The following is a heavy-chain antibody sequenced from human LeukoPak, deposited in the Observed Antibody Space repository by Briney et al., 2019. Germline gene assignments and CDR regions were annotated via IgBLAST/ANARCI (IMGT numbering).Heavy chain of an antibody. CDR2: ISGSGGST. Sequence: GGSLGLSCAASGFTFSSYAMSWVRQAPGKGLEWVSAISGSGGSTYYADSVKGRFTISRDNSKNTLYLQMNSLRAEDTAVYYCAKGGRTITMIVVSYFDYWGQGTLVTVSS. V-gene: IGHV3-23*01. CDR1: GFTFSSYA. CDR3: AKGGRTITMIVVSYFDY. J-gene: IGHJ4*02. D-gene: IGHD3-22*01.